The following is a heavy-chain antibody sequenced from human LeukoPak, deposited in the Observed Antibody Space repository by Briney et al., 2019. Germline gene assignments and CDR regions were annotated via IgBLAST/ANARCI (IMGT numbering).Heavy chain of an antibody. D-gene: IGHD2/OR15-2a*01. J-gene: IGHJ4*02. CDR2: MSFDGSNE. V-gene: IGHV3-30-3*01. CDR1: GLTFTSSA. CDR3: AKVLLRHELDY. Sequence: PGGSLRLSCAASGLTFTSSAMHWVRQAPGKGLQWVAVMSFDGSNEYYADSVKGRFTISRDNAENSLYLQMNRLRAEDTAVYYCAKVLLRHELDYWGQGTLVTVSS.